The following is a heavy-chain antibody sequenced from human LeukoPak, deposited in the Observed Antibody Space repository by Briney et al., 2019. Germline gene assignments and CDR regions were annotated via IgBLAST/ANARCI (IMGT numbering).Heavy chain of an antibody. D-gene: IGHD2-21*02. V-gene: IGHV4-39*01. CDR2: IPYSGST. CDR1: GGSISSSSYY. J-gene: IGHJ3*02. Sequence: SETLSLTCTVSGGSISSSSYYWGWIRQPPGEGLEWIGSIPYSGSTYYNPSLKSRVTISVDTSKKQFSLKLSSVTAADTAVCYCARLMRIVVVTTWYAFDIWGQGTMVTVSS. CDR3: ARLMRIVVVTTWYAFDI.